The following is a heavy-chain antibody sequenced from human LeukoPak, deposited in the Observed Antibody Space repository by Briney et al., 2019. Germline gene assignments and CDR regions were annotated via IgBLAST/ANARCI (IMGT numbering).Heavy chain of an antibody. CDR1: GGSISSGGYS. CDR3: ARDNKATTGIDY. V-gene: IGHV4-30-2*05. Sequence: PSETPSLTCAVSGGSISSGGYSWSWIRQPPGRGLEWIGYIYYSGSTYYNPSLKSRVTVSVDTSKNQFSLKLSSVTAADTAVYYCARDNKATTGIDYWAREPWSPSPQ. D-gene: IGHD5-12*01. J-gene: IGHJ4*02. CDR2: IYYSGST.